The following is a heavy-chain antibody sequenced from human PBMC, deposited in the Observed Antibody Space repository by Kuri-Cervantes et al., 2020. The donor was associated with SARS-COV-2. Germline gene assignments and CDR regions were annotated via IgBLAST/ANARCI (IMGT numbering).Heavy chain of an antibody. CDR2: IWYDGSNK. CDR1: GFTFSSYG. J-gene: IGHJ4*01. D-gene: IGHD5-24*01. V-gene: IGHV3-33*06. CDR3: AKDRRGRWLHLPPPFDY. Sequence: GGSRRLSCAALGFTFSSYGMHWVGQAPGKGREWVAVIWYDGSNKYYADSVKGRFTISRDNSKNTLYLQMNSLRAEDTAVYYCAKDRRGRWLHLPPPFDYWGQGTLVTVSS.